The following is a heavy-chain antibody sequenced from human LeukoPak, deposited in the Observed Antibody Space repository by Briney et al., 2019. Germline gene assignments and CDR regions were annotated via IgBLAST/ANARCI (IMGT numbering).Heavy chain of an antibody. CDR1: GFTFSSYA. Sequence: GRSLRLSCAASGFTFSSYAMRWVRQAPGKGLEWVAVISYDGSNKYYADSVKGRFTISRDNSKNTLYLQMNSLRAEDTAVYYCVGGSGSSLPLFDYWGQGTLVTVSS. J-gene: IGHJ4*02. CDR3: VGGSGSSLPLFDY. D-gene: IGHD3-10*01. CDR2: ISYDGSNK. V-gene: IGHV3-30*04.